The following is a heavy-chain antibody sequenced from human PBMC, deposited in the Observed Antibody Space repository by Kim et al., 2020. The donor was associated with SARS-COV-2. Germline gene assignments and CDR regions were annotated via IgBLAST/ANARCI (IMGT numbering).Heavy chain of an antibody. CDR2: INPNSGGT. J-gene: IGHJ6*04. V-gene: IGHV1-2*06. Sequence: ASVKVSCKASGYTFTGYYMHWVRQAPGQGLEWMGRINPNSGGTNYAQKFQGRVTMTRDTSTSTAYMELSRLRSDDTAVYYCARVPSPPSSHGGPPRRPPERRAYDGMEVWGEGTTVTVSA. CDR3: ARVPSPPSSHGGPPRRPPERRAYDGMEV. CDR1: GYTFTGYY. D-gene: IGHD1-1*01.